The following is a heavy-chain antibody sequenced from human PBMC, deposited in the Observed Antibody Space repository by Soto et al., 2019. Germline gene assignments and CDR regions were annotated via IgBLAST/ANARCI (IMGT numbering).Heavy chain of an antibody. CDR3: ARGGITIFGVVTPAGAFDI. Sequence: ASVKVSCKASGYTFTSYYMHLVRQAPGQGLEWMGIINPSGGSTSYAQKFQGRVTMTRDTSTSTVYMELSSLRSEDTAVSYCARGGITIFGVVTPAGAFDIWGQGTMVTVSS. J-gene: IGHJ3*02. CDR1: GYTFTSYY. D-gene: IGHD3-3*01. CDR2: INPSGGST. V-gene: IGHV1-46*01.